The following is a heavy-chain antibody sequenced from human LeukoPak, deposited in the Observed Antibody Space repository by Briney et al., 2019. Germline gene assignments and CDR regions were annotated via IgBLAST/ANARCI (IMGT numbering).Heavy chain of an antibody. CDR3: ARHVCVRGSSCYCYYYMDV. J-gene: IGHJ6*03. V-gene: IGHV5-51*01. CDR1: GYSFTSYW. CDR2: IYPGDSDT. Sequence: GESLKISCKGSGYSFTSYWIGWVRQMPGKGLEWMGIIYPGDSDTRYSPSSQGQVTISADKSISTAYLQWSSLKASDTAMYYCARHVCVRGSSCYCYYYMDVWGKGTTVTVSS. D-gene: IGHD6-6*01.